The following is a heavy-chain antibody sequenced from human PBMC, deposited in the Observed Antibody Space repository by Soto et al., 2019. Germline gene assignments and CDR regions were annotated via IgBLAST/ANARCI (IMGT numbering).Heavy chain of an antibody. D-gene: IGHD3-3*01. CDR1: GDSISYYY. J-gene: IGHJ6*03. V-gene: IGHV4-59*01. CDR3: ARFLSGHSGGFYYYYYMDV. Sequence: SQTLSLTCTVSGDSISYYYWSWIRQSPGKGLEWIGYMYYNGVTNYNPSLRSRVTISVDTSKNQFSLKLSSVTAADTAVYYCARFLSGHSGGFYYYYYMDVWGKGTTVTVSS. CDR2: MYYNGVT.